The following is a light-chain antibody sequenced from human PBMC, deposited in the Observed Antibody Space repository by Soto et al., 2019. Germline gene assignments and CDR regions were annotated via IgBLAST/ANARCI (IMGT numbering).Light chain of an antibody. CDR3: QQSYSTPRLT. V-gene: IGKV1-39*01. Sequence: DIQMTQSPSSLSASVGDTVTITCRASQSISSYLNWYQQKPGKAPKLLIYAASSLHGGVPSRFSGSGSGTDFTLTISSLQPADFASYYCQQSYSTPRLTFGGGTKVEI. CDR1: QSISSY. CDR2: AAS. J-gene: IGKJ4*01.